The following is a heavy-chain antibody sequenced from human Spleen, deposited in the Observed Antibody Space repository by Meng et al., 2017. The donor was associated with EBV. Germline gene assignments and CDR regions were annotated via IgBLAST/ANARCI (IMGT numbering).Heavy chain of an antibody. CDR3: ARENPARGNWFDP. V-gene: IGHV4-61*01. CDR2: VYYSGST. J-gene: IGHJ5*02. Sequence: VQLQESGPRPVKPSTTLSLPCTVAGVSVRSTSYYWRWIRQPPGKRLEWIGYVYYSGSTNYNPSLKSRVTISVDTSKNQFSLNLYSVTAADTAVYYCARENPARGNWFDPWGQGALVTVSS. D-gene: IGHD3-10*01. CDR1: GVSVRSTSYY.